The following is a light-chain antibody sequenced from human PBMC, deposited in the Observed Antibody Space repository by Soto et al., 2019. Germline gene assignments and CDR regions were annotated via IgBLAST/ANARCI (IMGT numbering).Light chain of an antibody. V-gene: IGKV3-15*01. Sequence: EIVMTQSPATLSVSPGERATLSCRAGQSVSDNLAWYQQRPGQAPRLLFYGASTRATGVPVRFSASGSRTEFTLTISSLQSEDFAVYYCQQYNHWPRGYTFGQGTKLEIK. J-gene: IGKJ2*01. CDR3: QQYNHWPRGYT. CDR2: GAS. CDR1: QSVSDN.